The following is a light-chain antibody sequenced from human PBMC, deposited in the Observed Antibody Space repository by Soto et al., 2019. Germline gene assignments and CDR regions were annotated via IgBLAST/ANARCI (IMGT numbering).Light chain of an antibody. Sequence: DIQMTQSPSTLSASVGDRVTITCRASQSISSWLAWYQQKPGKAPKLLIYKASSLESGVPSRFSGSGSVTEFTLTISSLQPDDFATYYCQQYNSDSETFGQGTKVEIK. J-gene: IGKJ1*01. CDR3: QQYNSDSET. V-gene: IGKV1-5*03. CDR2: KAS. CDR1: QSISSW.